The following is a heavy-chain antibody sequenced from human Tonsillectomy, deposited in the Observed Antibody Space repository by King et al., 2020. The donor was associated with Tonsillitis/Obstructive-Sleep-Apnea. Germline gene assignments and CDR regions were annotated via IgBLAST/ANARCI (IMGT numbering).Heavy chain of an antibody. CDR2: IWYDGSTE. CDR1: GFSFSTFG. Sequence: VQLVESGGGVVQPGRSLRLSCAASGFSFSTFGMHWVRQAPGKGLEWVAVIWYDGSTEYYGDSVKGRFTISRDNSKNTLYLQMNSLRAEDTTVYFGASDRSGTLPQVVSYMDVWGKGTTVTVSS. D-gene: IGHD6-19*01. J-gene: IGHJ6*03. V-gene: IGHV3-33*01. CDR3: ASDRSGTLPQVVSYMDV.